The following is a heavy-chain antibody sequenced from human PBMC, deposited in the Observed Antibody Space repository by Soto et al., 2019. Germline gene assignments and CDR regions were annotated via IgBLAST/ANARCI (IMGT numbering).Heavy chain of an antibody. V-gene: IGHV4-34*01. J-gene: IGHJ3*02. CDR2: INHSGST. CDR3: AREVRGSSGWYVVTRNAFDI. CDR1: CGSFSGYY. Sequence: LSLTCAVYCGSFSGYYWSWIRQPPGKGLEWIGEINHSGSTNYNPSFKSRVTISVDTSKNQFTLKLSSVTAADTAVYYCAREVRGSSGWYVVTRNAFDIWGQGTMVTVSS. D-gene: IGHD6-19*01.